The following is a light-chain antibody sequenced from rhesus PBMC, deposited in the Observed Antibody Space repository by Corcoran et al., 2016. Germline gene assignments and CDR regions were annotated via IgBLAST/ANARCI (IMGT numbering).Light chain of an antibody. CDR1: QGISSY. V-gene: IGKV1-28*03. Sequence: DIQMTQSPSSLSASVGDTVTLTCRASQGISSYLNWFQQKPGKAPKLLLYDASSLEIGVPSRFSGSGSGTDCTPTISSLQPEDFAAYYCLQHNRYPLTFGGGTKVEIK. J-gene: IGKJ4*01. CDR2: DAS. CDR3: LQHNRYPLT.